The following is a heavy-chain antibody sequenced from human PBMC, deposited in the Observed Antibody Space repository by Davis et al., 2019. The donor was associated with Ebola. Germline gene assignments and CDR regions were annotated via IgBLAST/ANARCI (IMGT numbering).Heavy chain of an antibody. D-gene: IGHD6-19*01. V-gene: IGHV4-59*01. CDR2: MYYSGST. J-gene: IGHJ4*02. CDR3: ARESYSSGWFEY. CDR1: GGSFSGYY. Sequence: SETLSLTCAVYGGSFSGYYWNWIRQPPGKGLEWIGYMYYSGSTDYNPSLQSRVTISVDTSKNQFSLRLSSVTAADTAVYFCARESYSSGWFEYWGQGTLVTVSS.